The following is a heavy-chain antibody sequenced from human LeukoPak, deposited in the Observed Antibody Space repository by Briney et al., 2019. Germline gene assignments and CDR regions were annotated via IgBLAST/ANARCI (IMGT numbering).Heavy chain of an antibody. Sequence: GGSLRLSCAASEFTFSSYAMSWVRQAPGKGLEWVSAISGSGGSTYCADSVKGRFTISRDNSKNTLYLQMNSLRAEDTAVYYCASLGVPGRFDPWGQGTLVTVSS. J-gene: IGHJ5*02. CDR3: ASLGVPGRFDP. CDR2: ISGSGGST. D-gene: IGHD3-10*01. V-gene: IGHV3-23*01. CDR1: EFTFSSYA.